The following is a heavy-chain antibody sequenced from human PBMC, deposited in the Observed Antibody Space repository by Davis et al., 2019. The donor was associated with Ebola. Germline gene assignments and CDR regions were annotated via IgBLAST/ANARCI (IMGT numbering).Heavy chain of an antibody. Sequence: SETLSLTCTVSGGSISSGDYYWSWIRQPPGKGLEWLGYIYYSGSIYYNPSLKSRVTISVDTSKNQFSLKLSSVTAADTAVYYCARARCTGGVCFPAARYYYYGMDVWGQGTTVTVSS. CDR3: ARARCTGGVCFPAARYYYYGMDV. V-gene: IGHV4-30-4*01. J-gene: IGHJ6*02. CDR1: GGSISSGDYY. D-gene: IGHD2-8*02. CDR2: IYYSGSI.